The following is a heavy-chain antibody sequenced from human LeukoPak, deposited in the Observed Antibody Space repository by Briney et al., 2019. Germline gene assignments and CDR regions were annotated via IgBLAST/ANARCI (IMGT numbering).Heavy chain of an antibody. Sequence: PQTLSLTCTVSGGSISSGGYYWSWIRQHPGKGLEWIGYIYYSGSTYYNPSLKSRVTISVDTSKNQFSLKLSSVTAADTAVYYCARRAAGGLDFVSWGQGTLVTVSS. V-gene: IGHV4-31*03. J-gene: IGHJ5*02. D-gene: IGHD6-13*01. CDR2: IYYSGST. CDR3: ARRAAGGLDFVS. CDR1: GGSISSGGYY.